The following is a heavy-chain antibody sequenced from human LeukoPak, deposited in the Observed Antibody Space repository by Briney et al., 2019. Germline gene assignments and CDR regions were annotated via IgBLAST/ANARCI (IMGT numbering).Heavy chain of an antibody. CDR1: GFTFSSCS. CDR2: ISSSGNFI. CDR3: ATVSPSDY. V-gene: IGHV3-21*01. J-gene: IGHJ4*02. Sequence: GGSLRLSCAASGFTFSSCSMNWVRQAPGKGLEWVSSISSSGNFIYYADSVKGRFTISRDNAKNSPYLQMNSLRAEDTAVYYCATVSPSDYWGQGTLVTVSS.